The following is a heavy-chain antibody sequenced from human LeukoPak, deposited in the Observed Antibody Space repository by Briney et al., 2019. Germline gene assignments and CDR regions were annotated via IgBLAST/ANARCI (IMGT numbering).Heavy chain of an antibody. V-gene: IGHV1-18*01. CDR3: ARVTRDSSGYYRFDY. CDR2: ISAYNGNT. D-gene: IGHD3-22*01. Sequence: GASVKVSCKASGYTFTSYGISWVRQAPGQGLEWMGWISAYNGNTNYAQTLQGRVTMTTDTSTSTAYMELRSLRSDDTAVYYCARVTRDSSGYYRFDYWGQGTLVTVSS. J-gene: IGHJ4*02. CDR1: GYTFTSYG.